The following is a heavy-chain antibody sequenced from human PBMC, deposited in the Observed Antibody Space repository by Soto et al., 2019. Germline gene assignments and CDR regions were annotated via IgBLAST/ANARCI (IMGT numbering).Heavy chain of an antibody. J-gene: IGHJ5*02. D-gene: IGHD5-18*01. Sequence: HPGGSLRLSCAACGFTFSSYAMHWVRQAPGKGLEWVAVISYDGSNKYYADSVKGRFTISRDNSKNTLYLQMNSLRAEDTAVYYCARDGARWVSRGYSYGSRHATGFDPWGQGTLVTVSS. CDR2: ISYDGSNK. V-gene: IGHV3-30-3*01. CDR3: ARDGARWVSRGYSYGSRHATGFDP. CDR1: GFTFSSYA.